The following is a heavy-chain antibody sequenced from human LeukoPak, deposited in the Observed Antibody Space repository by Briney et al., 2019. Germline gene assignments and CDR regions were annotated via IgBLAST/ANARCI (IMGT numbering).Heavy chain of an antibody. J-gene: IGHJ4*02. CDR3: ARGKPERLRFNLRFDY. V-gene: IGHV4-34*01. CDR2: INHSGST. D-gene: IGHD5-12*01. Sequence: SETLSLTCAVYGGSFSGYYWSWIRQPPGKGLEWIGEINHSGSTNYNPSLKNRVTISVDTSKNQFSLKLSSVTAADTAVYYCARGKPERLRFNLRFDYWGQGTLVTVSS. CDR1: GGSFSGYY.